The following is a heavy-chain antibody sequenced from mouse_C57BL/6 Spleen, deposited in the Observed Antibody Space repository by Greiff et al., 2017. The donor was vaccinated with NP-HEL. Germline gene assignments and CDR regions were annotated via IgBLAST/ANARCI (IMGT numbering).Heavy chain of an antibody. J-gene: IGHJ4*01. Sequence: QVQLQQPGAELVKPGASVKMSCKASGYTFTSYWITWVKQRPGQGLEWIGDIYPGSGSTNYNEKFKSKATLTVDTSSSTAYMQLSSLTSEDSAVYYCARGEGIYYYGSSDYAMDYWGQGTSVTVSS. CDR1: GYTFTSYW. CDR3: ARGEGIYYYGSSDYAMDY. CDR2: IYPGSGST. V-gene: IGHV1-55*01. D-gene: IGHD1-1*01.